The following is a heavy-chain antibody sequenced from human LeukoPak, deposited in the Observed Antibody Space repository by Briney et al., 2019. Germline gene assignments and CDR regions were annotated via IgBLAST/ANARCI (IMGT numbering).Heavy chain of an antibody. J-gene: IGHJ4*02. V-gene: IGHV4-30-2*01. D-gene: IGHD1/OR15-1a*01. CDR3: ARENNYNFDY. Sequence: TSETLSLTCAVSGGSISSGGYSWSWIRQPPGKGLEWIGYIYHSGSTYYNPSLKSRVTISVDRSKNQFSLKLSSVTAADTAIYYCARENNYNFDYWGQGTLVTVSS. CDR1: GGSISSGGYS. CDR2: IYHSGST.